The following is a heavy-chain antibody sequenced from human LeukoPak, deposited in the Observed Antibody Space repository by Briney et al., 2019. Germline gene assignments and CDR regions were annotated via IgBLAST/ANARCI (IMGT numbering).Heavy chain of an antibody. CDR1: GGSISSYY. CDR3: AREAAVAGRYFDY. D-gene: IGHD6-19*01. CDR2: ISTSGNT. J-gene: IGHJ4*02. Sequence: PETLSLTCTVSGGSISSYYWSWIRQPAGKGLEWIGRISTSGNTNYNPSLKSRVTMSVDTSKNQFSLKLNSVTAADTAVYYCAREAAVAGRYFDYWGQGTLVTVSS. V-gene: IGHV4-4*07.